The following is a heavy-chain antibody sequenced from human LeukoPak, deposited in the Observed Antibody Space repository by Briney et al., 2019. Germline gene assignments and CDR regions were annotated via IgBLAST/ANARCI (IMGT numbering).Heavy chain of an antibody. Sequence: SETLSLTCSVSGGSISSLYWSWIRQPPGKGLEWIGYIYYTGSTNYNPSLRGRVTMFVDMSKNQFSLRLSSVTAADAAVYYCARHRAYSSSSPFDYWGQGTLVAVSS. CDR3: ARHRAYSSSSPFDY. V-gene: IGHV4-59*08. CDR2: IYYTGST. CDR1: GGSISSLY. D-gene: IGHD6-6*01. J-gene: IGHJ4*02.